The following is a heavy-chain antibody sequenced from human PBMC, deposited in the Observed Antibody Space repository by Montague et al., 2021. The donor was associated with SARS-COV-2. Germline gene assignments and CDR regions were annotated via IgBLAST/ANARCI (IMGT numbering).Heavy chain of an antibody. J-gene: IGHJ5*02. CDR3: ARGFTTGFYPYWFDL. Sequence: ILSLTCTVSGDSINTGNFYWSWIRQPAGKQLEWIGRIFKSGTANYNPPLKGRVTITMDTSKNEFSLKLRYVTAADTAMYFCARGFTTGFYPYWFDLWGQGALVTVSS. V-gene: IGHV4-61*02. D-gene: IGHD1-1*01. CDR1: GDSINTGNFY. CDR2: IFKSGTA.